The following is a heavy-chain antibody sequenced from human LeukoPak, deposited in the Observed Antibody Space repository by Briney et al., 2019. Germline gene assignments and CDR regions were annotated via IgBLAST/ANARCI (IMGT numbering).Heavy chain of an antibody. CDR3: ARTARGYSYGSLYYFDY. Sequence: ESGPALVKPTQTLTLTCTFSGFSLSTSGMCVSWIRQPPGKALEWLALIDWDDDKYYSTSLKTRLTISKDTSENQVVLTMTNMDPVDTATYYCARTARGYSYGSLYYFDYWGQGTLVTVSS. V-gene: IGHV2-70*01. J-gene: IGHJ4*02. CDR1: GFSLSTSGMC. CDR2: IDWDDDK. D-gene: IGHD5-18*01.